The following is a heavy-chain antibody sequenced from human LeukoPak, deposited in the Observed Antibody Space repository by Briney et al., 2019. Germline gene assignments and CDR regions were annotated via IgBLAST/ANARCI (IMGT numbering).Heavy chain of an antibody. CDR2: ISGSGGGT. CDR1: GLTFRNYA. CDR3: HPGDSSSWIPPFDY. J-gene: IGHJ4*02. Sequence: GGPLRLSCAASGLTFRNYAMNWVRQAPGKGLEWVSSISGSGGGTFYADSVKGRFTISRDNSKNTLYLQMNSLRAEDTAVYYCHPGDSSSWIPPFDYWGQGTLVNVSS. V-gene: IGHV3-23*01. D-gene: IGHD6-13*01.